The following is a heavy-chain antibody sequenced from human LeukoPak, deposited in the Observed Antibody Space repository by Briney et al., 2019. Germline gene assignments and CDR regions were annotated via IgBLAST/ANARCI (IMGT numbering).Heavy chain of an antibody. Sequence: QPGGSLRLSCAASGFAFSTYWMHWVRQAPGKGLVWVSRIRTDGGSTYYADSVKGRFTISRDNSKNTLYLQMNSLRAEDTAVYYCAKGALYDSSGYYRAYFDYWGQGTLVTVSS. CDR3: AKGALYDSSGYYRAYFDY. CDR2: IRTDGGST. V-gene: IGHV3-74*01. CDR1: GFAFSTYW. D-gene: IGHD3-22*01. J-gene: IGHJ4*02.